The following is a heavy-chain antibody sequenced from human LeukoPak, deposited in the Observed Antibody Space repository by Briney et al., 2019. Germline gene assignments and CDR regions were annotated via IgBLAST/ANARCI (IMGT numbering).Heavy chain of an antibody. V-gene: IGHV3-23*01. CDR1: GFTFSNYA. D-gene: IGHD6-13*01. J-gene: IGHJ3*02. CDR2: ISGSGGNT. CDR3: AREGQQLETCAFDI. Sequence: PGGSLRLSCAASGFTFSNYAMNWVRQAPGKGLEWVSGISGSGGNTYYADSVKGHFTISRDNAKNSLYLQMNSLRAEDTAVYYCAREGQQLETCAFDIWGQGTMVTVSS.